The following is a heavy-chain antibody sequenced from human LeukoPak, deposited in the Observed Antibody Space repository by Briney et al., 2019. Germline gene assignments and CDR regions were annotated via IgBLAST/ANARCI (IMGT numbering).Heavy chain of an antibody. CDR1: GYSISSGYD. CDR2: MYHSGST. Sequence: PSETLSLTCTVSGYSISSGYDWGWIRQPPGKGLEWIGSMYHSGSTNYNPSLKSRVTISVDTSKNQFFLKLSSVTAADTAVYYCAREIVGATTNWGQGTLVTVSS. J-gene: IGHJ4*02. D-gene: IGHD1-26*01. V-gene: IGHV4-38-2*02. CDR3: AREIVGATTN.